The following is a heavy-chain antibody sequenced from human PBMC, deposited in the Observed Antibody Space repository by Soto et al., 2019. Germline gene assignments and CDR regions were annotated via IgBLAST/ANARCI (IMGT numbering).Heavy chain of an antibody. V-gene: IGHV3-30*03. Sequence: GGSLRLSCAASGFTFSSYGMHWVRQAPGKGLEWVAVISYDGSNKYYADSVKGRFTISRDNSKNTLYLQMNSLRAEDTAVYYCARDLYDSSGYYHEYFQHWGQGTLVTVSS. D-gene: IGHD3-22*01. J-gene: IGHJ1*01. CDR2: ISYDGSNK. CDR3: ARDLYDSSGYYHEYFQH. CDR1: GFTFSSYG.